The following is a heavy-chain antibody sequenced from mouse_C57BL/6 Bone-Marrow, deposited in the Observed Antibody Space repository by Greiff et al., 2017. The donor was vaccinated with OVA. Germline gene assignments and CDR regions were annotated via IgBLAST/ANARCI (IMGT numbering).Heavy chain of an antibody. V-gene: IGHV1-82*01. D-gene: IGHD1-1*01. J-gene: IGHJ3*01. CDR3: ARKCYGSEGFAY. CDR1: GYAFSSSW. Sequence: QVQLQQSGPELVQPGASVKISCTASGYAFSSSWMNWVKQRPGKGLEWIGRIYPGDGDTNYNGKFKGQATLTADKSSSTAYMQLSSLKSEDSAVYFCARKCYGSEGFAYWGQGTLVTVSA. CDR2: IYPGDGDT.